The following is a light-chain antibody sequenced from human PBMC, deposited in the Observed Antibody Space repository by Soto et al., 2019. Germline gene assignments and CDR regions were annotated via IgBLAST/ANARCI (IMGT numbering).Light chain of an antibody. Sequence: DIQMTQSPSTLSGSLGDRVSIXWRTSQTISSWLAWYQQKPGKAPKLLIYKASTLKSGVPSRFSGSGSGTEFTLTISSLQPDDFATYYCQHYNSYSEAFGQGTKVDIK. CDR1: QTISSW. CDR3: QHYNSYSEA. J-gene: IGKJ1*01. CDR2: KAS. V-gene: IGKV1-5*03.